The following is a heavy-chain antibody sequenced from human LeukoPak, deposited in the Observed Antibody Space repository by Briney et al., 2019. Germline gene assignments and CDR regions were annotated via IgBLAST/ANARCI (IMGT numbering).Heavy chain of an antibody. CDR2: ISGSGGST. Sequence: TGGSLRLSCAASGFTFSSYAMSWVRQAPGKGLEWVSAISGSGGSTYYADSVKGRFTISRDNSKNSLYLQMNSLRAEDTAVYYCARDLFTYDSSGYPFDYWGQGTLVTVSS. J-gene: IGHJ4*02. D-gene: IGHD3-22*01. CDR3: ARDLFTYDSSGYPFDY. CDR1: GFTFSSYA. V-gene: IGHV3-23*01.